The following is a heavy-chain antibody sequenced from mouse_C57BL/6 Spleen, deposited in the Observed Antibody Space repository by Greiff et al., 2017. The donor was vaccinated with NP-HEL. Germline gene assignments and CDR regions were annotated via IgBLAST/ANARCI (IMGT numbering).Heavy chain of an antibody. CDR2: IYPGSGNT. CDR3: ARGGTVVGFDV. Sequence: QVQLQQSGPELVKPGASVKISCKASGYSFTSYYIHWVKQRPGQGLEWIGWIYPGSGNTKYNEKFKGKATLTADTSSSTAYMQLSSLTSEDSAVYYCARGGTVVGFDVWGTGTTVTVSS. D-gene: IGHD1-1*01. V-gene: IGHV1-66*01. CDR1: GYSFTSYY. J-gene: IGHJ1*03.